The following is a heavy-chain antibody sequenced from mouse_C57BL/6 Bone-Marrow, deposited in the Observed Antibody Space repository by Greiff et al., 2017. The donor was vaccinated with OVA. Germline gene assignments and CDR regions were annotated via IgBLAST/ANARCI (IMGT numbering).Heavy chain of an antibody. CDR1: GFTFSSYA. D-gene: IGHD2-5*01. CDR3: ARENYSNYVDFDY. Sequence: VQLKESGGGLVKPGGSLKLSCAASGFTFSSYAMSWVRQTPEKRLEWVATISDGGSYTYYPDNVKGRFTISRDNAKNNLYLQMSHLKSEDTAMYYCARENYSNYVDFDYWGQGTTLTVSA. CDR2: ISDGGSYT. J-gene: IGHJ2*01. V-gene: IGHV5-4*01.